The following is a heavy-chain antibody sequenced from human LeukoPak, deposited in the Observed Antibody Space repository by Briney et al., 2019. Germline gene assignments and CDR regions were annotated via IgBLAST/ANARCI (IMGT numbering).Heavy chain of an antibody. Sequence: GGSLRLSCAASGLTFSSYAMSWVRQAPGKGLEWVSAISDIGAATNYADSVKGRLTISRDNSKNTLYLQMNSLRAEDTAVYYCAKRSCSGGSCNFDYWGQGTLVTVSS. V-gene: IGHV3-23*01. CDR1: GLTFSSYA. CDR2: ISDIGAAT. J-gene: IGHJ4*02. D-gene: IGHD2-15*01. CDR3: AKRSCSGGSCNFDY.